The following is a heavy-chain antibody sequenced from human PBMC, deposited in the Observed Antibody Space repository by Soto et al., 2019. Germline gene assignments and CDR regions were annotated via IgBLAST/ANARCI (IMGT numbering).Heavy chain of an antibody. CDR1: GFTFSSYA. CDR3: AKGARDEVRALKDYFDP. Sequence: GGSLRLSCAASGFTFSSYAMSWVRQAPGKGLEWVSAISGSGGSTYYADSVKGRFTISRDNSKNTLYLQMNGLRAEDTAVYYCAKGARDEVRALKDYFDPWGQGTQVTVSS. CDR2: ISGSGGST. J-gene: IGHJ5*02. D-gene: IGHD3-16*01. V-gene: IGHV3-23*01.